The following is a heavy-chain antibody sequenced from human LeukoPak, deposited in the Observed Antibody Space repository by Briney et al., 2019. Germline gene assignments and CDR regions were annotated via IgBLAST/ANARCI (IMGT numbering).Heavy chain of an antibody. CDR3: AREGVRDGYKPIKFDY. CDR1: GYTFTSYG. J-gene: IGHJ4*02. Sequence: ASVNVSCKASGYTFTSYGISWVRQAPGQGLEWMGWISAYNGNTNYAQMLQGRVTMTTDTSTSTAYMELRSLRSDDTAVYYCAREGVRDGYKPIKFDYWGQGTLVTVSS. V-gene: IGHV1-18*01. D-gene: IGHD5-24*01. CDR2: ISAYNGNT.